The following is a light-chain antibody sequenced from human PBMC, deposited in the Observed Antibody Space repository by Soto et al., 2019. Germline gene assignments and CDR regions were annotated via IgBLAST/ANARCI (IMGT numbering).Light chain of an antibody. J-gene: IGKJ1*01. CDR3: QHYNSYSEA. CDR2: KAS. CDR1: QTISSW. Sequence: DIQMTQSPSTLSGSVGDRVTITCRASQTISSWLAWYQQKPGKAPKLLIYKASTLKSGVPSRFNGSGSGTEFPLTISRLQPDDFATDYCQHYNSYSEAFGPGTKVELK. V-gene: IGKV1-5*03.